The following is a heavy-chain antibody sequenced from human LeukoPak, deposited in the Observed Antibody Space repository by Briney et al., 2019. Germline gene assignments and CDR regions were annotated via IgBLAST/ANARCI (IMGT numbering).Heavy chain of an antibody. D-gene: IGHD3-3*01. CDR3: ARDNTISGHYEVGY. CDR1: GFTFSNDA. CDR2: ISNHGTT. V-gene: IGHV3-53*01. J-gene: IGHJ4*02. Sequence: GALRLSCAASGFTFSNDAMSWVRQAPGMGLECVSVISNHGTTYYADSVKGRFSISRDNSKNTEFLQMNSLRAEDTAVYYCARDNTISGHYEVGYWGQGTLVTVSS.